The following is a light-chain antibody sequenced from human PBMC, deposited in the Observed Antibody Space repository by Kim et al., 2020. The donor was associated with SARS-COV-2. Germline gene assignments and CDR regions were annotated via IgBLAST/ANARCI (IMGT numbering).Light chain of an antibody. Sequence: ASVGDRVTITCRATQDISNFLAWYQQKPGKVPKLLIYGASTLQSGVPSRFSGSESGTGFTLTISTLQPEDVATYYCQKYDSAPLTFGGGTKVDIK. V-gene: IGKV1-27*01. CDR3: QKYDSAPLT. CDR2: GAS. J-gene: IGKJ4*01. CDR1: QDISNF.